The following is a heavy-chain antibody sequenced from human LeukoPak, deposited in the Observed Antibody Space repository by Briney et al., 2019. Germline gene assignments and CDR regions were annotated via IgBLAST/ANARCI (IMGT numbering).Heavy chain of an antibody. CDR1: GFTFSNYA. V-gene: IGHV3-23*01. Sequence: GGSLRLSCAGSGFTFSNYAMSWVRQAPGKGLEWGSVISGSDGRTYYAESVKGRFTISRDNSKKTLYLQLNSLRAEDTAVYYCAKHRENFGDSCLDDYWGQGTLVTVSS. CDR2: ISGSDGRT. D-gene: IGHD4-17*01. J-gene: IGHJ4*02. CDR3: AKHRENFGDSCLDDY.